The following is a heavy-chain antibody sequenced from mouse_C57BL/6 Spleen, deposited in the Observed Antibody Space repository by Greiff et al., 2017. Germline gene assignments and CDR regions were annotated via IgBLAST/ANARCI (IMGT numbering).Heavy chain of an antibody. J-gene: IGHJ2*01. CDR3: ARGVYSNYEYFDY. V-gene: IGHV1-80*01. D-gene: IGHD2-5*01. CDR2: IYPGDGDT. Sequence: VKLQESGAELVKPGASVKISCKASGYAFSSYWMNWVKQRPGKGLEWIGQIYPGDGDTNYNGKFKGKATLTADKSSSTAYMQLSSLTSEDSAVYFCARGVYSNYEYFDYWGQGTTLTVSS. CDR1: GYAFSSYW.